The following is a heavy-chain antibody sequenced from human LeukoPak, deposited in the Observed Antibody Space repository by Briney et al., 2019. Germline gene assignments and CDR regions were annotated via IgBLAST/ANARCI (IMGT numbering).Heavy chain of an antibody. CDR1: GFTFSTYA. CDR3: AKRGGYETMAAFDY. CDR2: ISPGGTDT. J-gene: IGHJ4*02. D-gene: IGHD3-10*01. Sequence: QPGGSLRLSCAASGFTFSTYAMSWVRQAPGKGLEWVSAISPGGTDTYYADSVKGRFTISRDNSKNTLFLQMNSLRVEDTAVYYCAKRGGYETMAAFDYWGQGTLVTASS. V-gene: IGHV3-23*01.